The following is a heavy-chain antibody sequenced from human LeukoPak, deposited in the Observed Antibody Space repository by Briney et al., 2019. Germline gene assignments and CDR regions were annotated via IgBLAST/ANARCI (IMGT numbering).Heavy chain of an antibody. CDR2: IYYSGST. CDR1: GGSIGSYY. CDR3: ARTYCRGGSCHFDY. D-gene: IGHD2-15*01. V-gene: IGHV4-59*08. Sequence: PPETLSLTCTVSGGSIGSYYWSWIRQPPGKGLEWIGYIYYSGSTDSNPSLKSRVTISVDTSKNQISLKLSSVTAADTAVYYCARTYCRGGSCHFDYWGQGTLVTVSS. J-gene: IGHJ4*02.